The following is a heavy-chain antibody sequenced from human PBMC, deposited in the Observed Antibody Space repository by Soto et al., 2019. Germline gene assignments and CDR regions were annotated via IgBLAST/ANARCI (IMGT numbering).Heavy chain of an antibody. J-gene: IGHJ6*02. CDR3: ARGVSGVVGFFFGMDV. D-gene: IGHD3-3*01. CDR1: GGIFNNYS. CDR2: IIPVFDLI. V-gene: IGHV1-69*17. Sequence: QLVQSGAEVKKPGSSVRVSCKASGGIFNNYSVNWVRQAPGQGLEWMGGIIPVFDLIKYELKFQDRLAISADKSTNTAYMDLSSLRSEDTAVYYCARGVSGVVGFFFGMDVWGQGTTVIVSS.